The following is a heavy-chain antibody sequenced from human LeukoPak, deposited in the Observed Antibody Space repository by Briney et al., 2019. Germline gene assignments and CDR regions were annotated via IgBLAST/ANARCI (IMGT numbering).Heavy chain of an antibody. CDR3: ARTTYYYDSRGYGFGY. CDR2: FNHSGST. CDR1: GGSFSGYY. J-gene: IGHJ4*02. Sequence: PSETLSLTCAVYGGSFSGYYWSWIRQPPGKGLEWIGEFNHSGSTNYNPSLKSRVTISVDTSKNQFSLKLSSVTAADTALYYCARTTYYYDSRGYGFGYWGQGTLVTVSS. D-gene: IGHD3-22*01. V-gene: IGHV4-34*01.